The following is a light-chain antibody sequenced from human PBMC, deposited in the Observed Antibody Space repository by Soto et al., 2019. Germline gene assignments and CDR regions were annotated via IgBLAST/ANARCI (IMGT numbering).Light chain of an antibody. CDR3: QQSYTTPRT. J-gene: IGKJ1*01. CDR1: QTIIGY. V-gene: IGKV1-39*01. CDR2: AAS. Sequence: DIQMTQSPSYLSASIGDSVTITCRASQTIIGYLNWYQQKPGKAPRLLINAASNLQSGVPSRFRGSGSETDFTLTITSLQPEDFATYYCQQSYTTPRTFGQGTKVEIQ.